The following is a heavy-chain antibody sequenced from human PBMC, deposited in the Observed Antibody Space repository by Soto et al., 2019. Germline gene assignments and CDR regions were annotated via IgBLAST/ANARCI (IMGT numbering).Heavy chain of an antibody. CDR3: ARGHFGYYFDY. CDR1: GFTVSSNY. D-gene: IGHD3-16*01. J-gene: IGHJ4*02. Sequence: GGSLRLSCAASGFTVSSNYMSWVRQAPGKGLEWVSVIYSGGSTYYADSVKGRFTISRDNSKNTLYLQMNSLRAEGTAVYYCARGHFGYYFDYWGQGTLVTVSS. V-gene: IGHV3-66*01. CDR2: IYSGGST.